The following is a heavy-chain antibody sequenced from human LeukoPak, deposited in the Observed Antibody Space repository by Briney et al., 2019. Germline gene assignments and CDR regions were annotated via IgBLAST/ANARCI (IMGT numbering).Heavy chain of an antibody. D-gene: IGHD3-22*01. CDR3: ARDDYYDSSGYYYD. J-gene: IGHJ4*02. CDR1: GFTFSSYS. V-gene: IGHV3-21*01. CDR2: ISSSSSYI. Sequence: PGGSLRLSCAASGFTFSSYSMNWVRQAPGKGLEWVSSISSSSSYIYYADLVKGRFTISRDNAKNSLYLQTNSLRAEDTAVYYCARDDYYDSSGYYYDWGQGTLVTVSS.